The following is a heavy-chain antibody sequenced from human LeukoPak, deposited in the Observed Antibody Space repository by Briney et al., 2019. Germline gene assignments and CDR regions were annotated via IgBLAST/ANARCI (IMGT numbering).Heavy chain of an antibody. Sequence: ASVKVSCEASGYTFTGYYMHWVRQAPGQGLEWMGWINPNSGGTNYAQKFQGRVTMTRDTSISTAYMELSRLRSDDTAVYYCARAGYYYDSSGTIDYWGQGTLVTVSS. V-gene: IGHV1-2*02. D-gene: IGHD3-22*01. J-gene: IGHJ4*02. CDR1: GYTFTGYY. CDR2: INPNSGGT. CDR3: ARAGYYYDSSGTIDY.